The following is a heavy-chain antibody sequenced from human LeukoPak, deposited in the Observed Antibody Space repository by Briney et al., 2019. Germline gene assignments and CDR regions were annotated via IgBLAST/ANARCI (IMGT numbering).Heavy chain of an antibody. CDR2: VSGIGDNT. Sequence: GGSLRLSCAGSGFMFTSYALSWVRQAPGKGLEWVATVSGIGDNTHYADSVKGRFTISRDDSKNMVFLQMTSLRVEDTAVYYCAKVPSNGGNSDDFWGQGTQVTVSS. CDR3: AKVPSNGGNSDDF. CDR1: GFMFTSYA. V-gene: IGHV3-23*01. J-gene: IGHJ4*02. D-gene: IGHD2-8*01.